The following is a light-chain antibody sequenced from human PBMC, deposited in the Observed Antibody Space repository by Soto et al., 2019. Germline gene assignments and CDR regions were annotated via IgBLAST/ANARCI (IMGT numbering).Light chain of an antibody. CDR2: STN. J-gene: IGLJ2*01. Sequence: QAVVTQEPSFSVSPGGTVTLTCGLSSGSVSTNYYPSWYQQTPGQAPRTLIYSTNTRSSGVPDRFSGSILGNKAALTITGAQADDESDYYCVLYMGSGSVVFGEGPRSPS. V-gene: IGLV8-61*01. CDR1: SGSVSTNYY. CDR3: VLYMGSGSVV.